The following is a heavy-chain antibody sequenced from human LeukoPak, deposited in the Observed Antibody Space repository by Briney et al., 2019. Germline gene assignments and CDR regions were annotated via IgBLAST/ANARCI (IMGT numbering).Heavy chain of an antibody. CDR2: IWSDGSNK. Sequence: ETGESLRLSCAASGFTFSDYGIHWVRQAPGKGLEWVAVIWSDGSNKYYADSVKGRFTISRDNSKKTLYLQMNSLRVEDTAVYYCVRASGSFDYWGQGTLVTVSS. J-gene: IGHJ4*02. CDR1: GFTFSDYG. V-gene: IGHV3-33*01. D-gene: IGHD3-10*01. CDR3: VRASGSFDY.